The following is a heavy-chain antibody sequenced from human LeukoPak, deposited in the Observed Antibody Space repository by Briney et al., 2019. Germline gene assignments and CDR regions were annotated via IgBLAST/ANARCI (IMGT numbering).Heavy chain of an antibody. CDR2: INPNSGGT. CDR3: ARGGRGFVEWLYHNWFDP. D-gene: IGHD3-3*01. CDR1: GYTFTGYY. J-gene: IGHJ5*02. V-gene: IGHV1-2*02. Sequence: GASVKVSCKASGYTFTGYYMHWVRQAPGQGLEWMGWINPNSGGTNYAQKFQGRVTMTRDTSISTAYMELSRLRSDDTAVYYCARGGRGFVEWLYHNWFDPWCQSTLVTVSS.